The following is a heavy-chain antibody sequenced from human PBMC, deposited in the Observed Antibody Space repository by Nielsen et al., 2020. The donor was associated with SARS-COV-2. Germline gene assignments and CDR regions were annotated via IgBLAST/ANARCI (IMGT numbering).Heavy chain of an antibody. V-gene: IGHV3-30*18. J-gene: IGHJ4*02. CDR3: AKVGGSYYGVDY. CDR1: GFTFSSYG. Sequence: GGSLRLSCAASGFTFSSYGMHWVRQAPGKGLEWVAVISYDGSNKYYADSVKGRFTISRDNSKNTLYLQMNSLRAEDTAVYYCAKVGGSYYGVDYWGQGTLVTVSS. CDR2: ISYDGSNK. D-gene: IGHD1-26*01.